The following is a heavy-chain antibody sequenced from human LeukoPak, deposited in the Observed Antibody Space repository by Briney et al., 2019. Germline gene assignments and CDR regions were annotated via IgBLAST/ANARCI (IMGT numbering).Heavy chain of an antibody. J-gene: IGHJ4*02. Sequence: GGSLRLSCAASGFIFTDHWMSWVRQAPGKGLEWVANIKEDESTKFYADSVRGRFTISRYNAKSSVYLQMNNLRVEDTALYYCARAVDVADYWGRGTLVTVSS. V-gene: IGHV3-7*01. CDR2: IKEDESTK. D-gene: IGHD3-16*01. CDR1: GFIFTDHW. CDR3: ARAVDVADY.